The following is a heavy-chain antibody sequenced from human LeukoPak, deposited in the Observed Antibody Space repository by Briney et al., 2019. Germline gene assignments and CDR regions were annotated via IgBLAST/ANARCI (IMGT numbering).Heavy chain of an antibody. CDR3: ARGPVDTAMVHYFDY. CDR2: IYYSGST. CDR1: GGSISSYN. J-gene: IGHJ4*02. V-gene: IGHV4-59*01. D-gene: IGHD5-18*01. Sequence: SSQTLSFTCTVAGGSISSYNWSWIRQPPGRGLEWIGKIYYSGSTNYNPSLKSRVTISVDTSKAQFSLKLSSVPAADTVVYYCARGPVDTAMVHYFDYWGQGTLVTVSS.